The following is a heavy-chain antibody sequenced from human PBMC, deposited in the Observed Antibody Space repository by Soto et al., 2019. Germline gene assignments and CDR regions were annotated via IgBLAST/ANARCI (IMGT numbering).Heavy chain of an antibody. CDR2: IRDKPTTYIT. V-gene: IGHV3-72*01. Sequence: EVQLVESGGGLVQPGGSLRLSCAASGFTFSDHYMDWVRQAPGKGLEWVGRIRDKPTTYITEYAAAVKGRFTISRDDSKNSPYLQMNSLKTEDTAVYYCTRNGVICSRTYCYYDYWGHGTLVTVSS. D-gene: IGHD2-8*01. CDR3: TRNGVICSRTYCYYDY. J-gene: IGHJ4*01. CDR1: GFTFSDHY.